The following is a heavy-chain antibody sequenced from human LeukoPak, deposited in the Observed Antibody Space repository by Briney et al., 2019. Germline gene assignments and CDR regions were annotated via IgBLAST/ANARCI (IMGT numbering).Heavy chain of an antibody. J-gene: IGHJ4*02. CDR3: ARNTGDYGIGDYFGY. Sequence: GGSLRLSCAASGFPFSSYGMSWVRQTPGKGLEWVSGISDNGGSTYYADSVKGRFTISRDNSKNTLYLQMDSLRAEDTAVHYCARNTGDYGIGDYFGYWGQGTLVTVSS. CDR1: GFPFSSYG. V-gene: IGHV3-23*01. CDR2: ISDNGGST. D-gene: IGHD4-17*01.